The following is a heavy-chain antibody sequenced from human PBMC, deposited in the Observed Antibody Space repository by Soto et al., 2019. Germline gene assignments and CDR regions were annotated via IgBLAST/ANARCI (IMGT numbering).Heavy chain of an antibody. J-gene: IGHJ4*02. CDR2: FDPEDGET. CDR3: ATVGNWNDGYYFDY. Sequence: GASVKVSCKVSGYTLTELSMHWVRQAPGKGLEWMGGFDPEDGETIYAQKFQGRVTMTKDTSTDTAYMELSSLRSEDTAVYYCATVGNWNDGYYFDYWGQGTLVTVSS. CDR1: GYTLTELS. V-gene: IGHV1-24*01. D-gene: IGHD1-1*01.